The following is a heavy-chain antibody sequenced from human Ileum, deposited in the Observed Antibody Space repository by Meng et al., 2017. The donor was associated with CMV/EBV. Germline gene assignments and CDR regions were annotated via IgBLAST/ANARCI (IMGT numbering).Heavy chain of an antibody. D-gene: IGHD3-3*01. J-gene: IGHJ6*02. CDR2: IKQDGSEK. V-gene: IGHV3-7*01. CDR1: GFALGSYW. Sequence: GESLKISCVASGFALGSYWMSWVRQAPGKGLEWVANIKQDGSEKYHVDSVKGLFTISRDNAQNSLYLQMNSLGAKDADVYYCARITKYDFWGGHWSMDVWGQGTTVTVSS. CDR3: ARITKYDFWGGHWSMDV.